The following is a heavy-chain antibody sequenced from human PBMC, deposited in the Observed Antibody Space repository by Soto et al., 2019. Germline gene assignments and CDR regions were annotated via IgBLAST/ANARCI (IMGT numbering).Heavy chain of an antibody. V-gene: IGHV1-69*01. D-gene: IGHD2-2*01. CDR3: ARSIVVPAAPYYYYGMDV. J-gene: IGHJ6*02. CDR1: GGTFSSYA. Sequence: QVQLVQSGAEVKKPGSSVKVSCKASGGTFSSYAISWVRQAPGQGLEWVGGIIPIFGTANYAQKFQGRVTITADESTSTAYREMSSLRSEDKAVYYCARSIVVPAAPYYYYGMDVWGQGTTVTVSS. CDR2: IIPIFGTA.